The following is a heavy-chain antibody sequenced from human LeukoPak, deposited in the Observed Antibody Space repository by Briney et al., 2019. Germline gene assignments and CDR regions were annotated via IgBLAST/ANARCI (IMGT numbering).Heavy chain of an antibody. CDR3: AHSREPTYYYDSSGLTQ. CDR1: GFSLSTSGVG. V-gene: IGHV2-5*02. J-gene: IGHJ4*02. Sequence: SGPTLVNPTQALTLTCTFSGFSLSTSGVGVGWIRQPPGKALEWRALIYWDDDKRYSPSLKSRLTITKDTSKNQVVLTMTNMDPVDTATYYYAHSREPTYYYDSSGLTQWGQGTLVTVSS. D-gene: IGHD3-22*01. CDR2: IYWDDDK.